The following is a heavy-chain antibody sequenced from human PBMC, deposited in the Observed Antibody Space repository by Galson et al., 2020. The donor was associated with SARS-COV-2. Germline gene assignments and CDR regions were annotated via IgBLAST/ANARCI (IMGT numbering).Heavy chain of an antibody. V-gene: IGHV3-11*01. J-gene: IGHJ6*02. CDR2: ISSSGSTI. CDR3: ARDIVEGEYYGSGYYYGMDV. CDR1: GFTFSDYY. D-gene: IGHD3-10*01. Sequence: GESLKISCAASGFTFSDYYMSWIRQAPGKGLEWVSYISSSGSTIYYADSVKGRFTISRDNAKNSLYLQMNSLRAEDTAVYYCARDIVEGEYYGSGYYYGMDVWGQGTTVTVSS.